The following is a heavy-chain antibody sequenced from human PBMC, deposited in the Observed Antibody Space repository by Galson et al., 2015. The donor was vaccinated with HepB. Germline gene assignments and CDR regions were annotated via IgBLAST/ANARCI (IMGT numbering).Heavy chain of an antibody. D-gene: IGHD4-17*01. V-gene: IGHV4-30-2*01. J-gene: IGHJ4*02. CDR2: MYYSGST. Sequence: TLSLTCAVSGDSISSVGNSWSWIRQPPGKGLEYIGYMYYSGSTYYNPSLKSRVTISVDRSKNQFSLKLTSVTAADTAVYYRARGRNDYGDFPENWGQGTLVTVSS. CDR1: GDSISSVGNS. CDR3: ARGRNDYGDFPEN.